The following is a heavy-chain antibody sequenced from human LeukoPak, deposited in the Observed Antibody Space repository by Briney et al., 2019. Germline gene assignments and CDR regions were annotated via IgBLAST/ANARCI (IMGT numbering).Heavy chain of an antibody. CDR3: AKDLLVVPAAAEDYFDY. J-gene: IGHJ4*02. CDR2: ISYDGSNK. D-gene: IGHD2-2*01. V-gene: IGHV3-30*18. CDR1: GFTFSSYG. Sequence: GGSLRLSCAASGFTFSSYGMHWVRQAPGKGLEWVAVISYDGSNKYYADSVKGRFTISRDNSKNTLYLQMNSLRAEDTAVYYCAKDLLVVPAAAEDYFDYWGQGTLVTVSS.